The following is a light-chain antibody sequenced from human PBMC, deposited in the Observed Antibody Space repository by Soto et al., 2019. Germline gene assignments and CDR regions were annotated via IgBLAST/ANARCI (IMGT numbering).Light chain of an antibody. Sequence: QSVLTQPPSVSGSPGQSITISCAGTRSDVGAYNYVSWYQQHPGKAPKLLIYDVSNRPSGVSNRFSGSKSGNTASLTISGLQAEDEADYYCSSYASSSTPLYVFGTGTKVTVL. CDR3: SSYASSSTPLYV. CDR1: RSDVGAYNY. V-gene: IGLV2-14*01. J-gene: IGLJ1*01. CDR2: DVS.